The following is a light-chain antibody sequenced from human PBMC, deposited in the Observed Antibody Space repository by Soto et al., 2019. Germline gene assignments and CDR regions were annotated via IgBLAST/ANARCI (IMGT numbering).Light chain of an antibody. CDR1: QSVSSS. V-gene: IGKV3-11*01. CDR2: DAS. Sequence: EIVLRQSPATLSLSPGERATLSYRASQSVSSSLAWYQQKPGQAPRLLIYDASNRATGIPARFSGSGSGTDFTLTISSLEPEDFAVYYCQQRSNWQVTFGQGTRLEIK. CDR3: QQRSNWQVT. J-gene: IGKJ5*01.